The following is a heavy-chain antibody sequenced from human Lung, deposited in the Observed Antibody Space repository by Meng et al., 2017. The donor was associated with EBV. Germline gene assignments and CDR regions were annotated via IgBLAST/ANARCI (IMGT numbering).Heavy chain of an antibody. CDR3: ARHLDRYVFDY. CDR2: FYYTGGT. J-gene: IGHJ4*02. D-gene: IGHD3-16*01. Sequence: QVQLEESGSGLVKPSETLSLTCTVSGVSISSGTYWWAWIRQAPGKGLEWLGSFYYTGGTYYNPSLKSRATISVDTSKNQFSLHLSSVTAPDTTVYYCARHLDRYVFDYWGQGTLVTVSS. V-gene: IGHV4-39*01. CDR1: GVSISSGTYW.